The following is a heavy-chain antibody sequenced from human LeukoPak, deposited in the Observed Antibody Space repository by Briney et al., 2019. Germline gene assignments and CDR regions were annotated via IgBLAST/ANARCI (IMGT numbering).Heavy chain of an antibody. CDR3: AKGSQALRGYSGYANWFDP. J-gene: IGHJ5*02. D-gene: IGHD5-12*01. CDR1: GYTFTSYG. Sequence: ASVKVSCKASGYTFTSYGISWVRQAPGQGLEWMGWISAYNGNTNYAQKLQGRVTMTTDTSTSTAYMELRSLRSDDTAVYYCAKGSQALRGYSGYANWFDPRGQGTLVPVS. CDR2: ISAYNGNT. V-gene: IGHV1-18*01.